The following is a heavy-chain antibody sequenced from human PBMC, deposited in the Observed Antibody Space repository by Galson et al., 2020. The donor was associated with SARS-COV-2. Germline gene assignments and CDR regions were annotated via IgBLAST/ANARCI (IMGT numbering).Heavy chain of an antibody. J-gene: IGHJ6*02. CDR1: GFTFDDYS. CDR3: AKVGGEDDMLTGYYTSYDGMDV. CDR2: ITWNSASI. V-gene: IGHV3-9*01. Sequence: GGSLRLSCAASGFTFDDYSMHWVRQAPGKGLEWVSGITWNSASIGYADSVKGRFTISRDNARNSLYLQMNSLSAEDTALYYCAKVGGEDDMLTGYYTSYDGMDVWGQGTTVTVSS. D-gene: IGHD3-9*01.